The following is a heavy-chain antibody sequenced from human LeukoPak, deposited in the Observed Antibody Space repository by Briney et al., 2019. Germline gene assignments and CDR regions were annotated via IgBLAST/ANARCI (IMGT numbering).Heavy chain of an antibody. Sequence: PGGSLRLSCAASGFTISRYWMSWVRQAPGKGLEWVANIKQDGSEKYYVDSVKGRFTISRDNAKNSLILQMNSLRVEDTAMYYCARDFHSGYDWEVAYWGQGTLVTVSS. CDR1: GFTISRYW. V-gene: IGHV3-7*01. D-gene: IGHD5-12*01. CDR2: IKQDGSEK. CDR3: ARDFHSGYDWEVAY. J-gene: IGHJ4*02.